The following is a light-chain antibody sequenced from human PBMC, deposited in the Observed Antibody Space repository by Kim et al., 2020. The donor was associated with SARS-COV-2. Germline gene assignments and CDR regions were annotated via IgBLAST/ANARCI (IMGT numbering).Light chain of an antibody. V-gene: IGKV1D-12*01. CDR1: QDISSW. Sequence: DIQMTQSPSSVSASVGDRVTITCRASQDISSWLAWYQQKPGKAPKVLIYEASNLQSGVPSRFSRSGSGTDFTLTINSLQPEDFATYYCQQAHGFPLTFGGGTKVDIK. CDR3: QQAHGFPLT. CDR2: EAS. J-gene: IGKJ4*01.